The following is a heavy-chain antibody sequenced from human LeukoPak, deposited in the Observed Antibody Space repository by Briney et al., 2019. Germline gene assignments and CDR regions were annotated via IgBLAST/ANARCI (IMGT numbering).Heavy chain of an antibody. J-gene: IGHJ4*02. CDR3: ARDQGYSGY. Sequence: SETLSLTCTVSVGSISSYYWSWIRQPPGKGLEWIGYIYYSGSTNYNPPLKSRVTISVDTSKNQFSLKLSSVTAADTAVYYCARDQGYSGYWGQGTLVTVSS. CDR1: VGSISSYY. D-gene: IGHD5-12*01. V-gene: IGHV4-59*01. CDR2: IYYSGST.